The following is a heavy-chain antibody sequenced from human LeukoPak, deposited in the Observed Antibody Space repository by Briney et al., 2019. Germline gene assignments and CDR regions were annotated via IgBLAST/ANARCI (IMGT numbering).Heavy chain of an antibody. CDR3: ARGGDNYGYIFDY. J-gene: IGHJ4*02. Sequence: PGGSLRLSCAASGFTFSSYEMNWVRQAPGKGLEWVSSISSSSSYIYYTDSVKGRFTISRDNAKNSLYLQMNSLRAEDTAVYYCARGGDNYGYIFDYWGQGTLVTVSS. D-gene: IGHD5-18*01. V-gene: IGHV3-21*01. CDR2: ISSSSSYI. CDR1: GFTFSSYE.